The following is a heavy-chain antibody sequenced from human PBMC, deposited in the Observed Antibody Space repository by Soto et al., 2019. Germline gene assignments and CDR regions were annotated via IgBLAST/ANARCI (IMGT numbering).Heavy chain of an antibody. V-gene: IGHV3-30*18. CDR3: AKGSDILTGYYPHHPDQGIDY. CDR1: GFTFSSYG. D-gene: IGHD3-9*01. J-gene: IGHJ4*02. CDR2: ISYDGSNK. Sequence: QVQLVESGGGVVQPGRSLRLSCAASGFTFSSYGMHWVRQAPGKGLEWVAVISYDGSNKYYADSVKGRFTISRDNSKNTRYLQMNSLRAEDTAVYYCAKGSDILTGYYPHHPDQGIDYWGQGTLVTVSS.